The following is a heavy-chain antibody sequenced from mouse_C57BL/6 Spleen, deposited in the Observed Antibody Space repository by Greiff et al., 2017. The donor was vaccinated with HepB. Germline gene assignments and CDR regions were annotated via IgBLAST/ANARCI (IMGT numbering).Heavy chain of an antibody. Sequence: VHLVESGPELVKPGASVKISCKASGYAFSSSWMNWVKQRPGKGLEWIGRIYPGDGDTNYNGKFKGKATLTADKSSSTAYMQLSSLTSEDSAVYFWASEGTAWFAYWGQGTLVTVSA. CDR1: GYAFSSSW. D-gene: IGHD4-1*01. J-gene: IGHJ3*01. CDR3: ASEGTAWFAY. CDR2: IYPGDGDT. V-gene: IGHV1-82*01.